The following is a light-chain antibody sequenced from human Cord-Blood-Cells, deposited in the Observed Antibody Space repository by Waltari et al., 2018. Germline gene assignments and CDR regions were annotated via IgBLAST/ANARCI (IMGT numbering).Light chain of an antibody. Sequence: QSALTQPRSVSGSPGQSVTIPCTGTSSDVGGYHYVSWYQQHPGKAPKLMIYDVSKRPSGFPDRFSGSKSGNTASLTISGLQAEDEADYYCCSYAGSYTFYVFGTGTKVTVL. CDR2: DVS. CDR1: SSDVGGYHY. CDR3: CSYAGSYTFYV. J-gene: IGLJ1*01. V-gene: IGLV2-11*01.